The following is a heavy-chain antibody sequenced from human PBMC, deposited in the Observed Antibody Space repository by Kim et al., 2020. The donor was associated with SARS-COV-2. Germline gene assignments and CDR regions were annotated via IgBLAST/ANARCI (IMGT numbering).Heavy chain of an antibody. V-gene: IGHV1-3*01. D-gene: IGHD6-19*01. CDR2: T. CDR3: AIVAVAGTFDY. J-gene: IGHJ4*02. Sequence: TTSTQKFQGRGTITRDTSASTAYMELSSLRSEDTAVYYCAIVAVAGTFDYWGQGTLVTVSS.